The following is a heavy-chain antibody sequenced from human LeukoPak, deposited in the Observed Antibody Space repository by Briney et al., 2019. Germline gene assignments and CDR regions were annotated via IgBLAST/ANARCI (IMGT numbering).Heavy chain of an antibody. CDR1: SGSISTSNYY. J-gene: IGHJ4*02. Sequence: PSETLSLTCTVSSGSISTSNYYWGWVRQPPGKALEWIGNIFYSGSTYYSPSLKSRVTISLDTSRNQFSLKLSSVTAAGTAVYYCARGRGGDGYNYVFDYWGQGTLVTVSS. CDR2: IFYSGST. V-gene: IGHV4-39*07. D-gene: IGHD5-24*01. CDR3: ARGRGGDGYNYVFDY.